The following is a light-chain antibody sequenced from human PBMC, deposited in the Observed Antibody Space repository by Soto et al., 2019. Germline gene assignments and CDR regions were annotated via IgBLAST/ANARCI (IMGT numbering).Light chain of an antibody. CDR3: QHRGKGPRT. CDR2: GAS. J-gene: IGKJ2*01. Sequence: EIVLTQSPATLSLSPGERATLSCRASQSVSSYLAWYQQKPGQAPRLLIYGASNRATGIPARFSGSGSGTDFSLTISSLEPEAFAVCYCQHRGKGPRTLGQGTKLEIK. V-gene: IGKV3-11*01. CDR1: QSVSSY.